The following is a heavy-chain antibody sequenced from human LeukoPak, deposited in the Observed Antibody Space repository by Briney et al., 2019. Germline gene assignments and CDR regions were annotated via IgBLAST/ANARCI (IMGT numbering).Heavy chain of an antibody. CDR2: IYPGDSDT. D-gene: IGHD2-2*01. CDR3: ARRKYCSSTSCFSDVFDI. V-gene: IGHV5-51*01. J-gene: IGHJ3*02. Sequence: GESLKISCKGSGYSFTSYWIGWVRQMPGKGLEWMGIIYPGDSDTRYSPSFQGQVTISADESISTAYLQWSSLKASDTAMYYCARRKYCSSTSCFSDVFDIWGQGTMVTVSS. CDR1: GYSFTSYW.